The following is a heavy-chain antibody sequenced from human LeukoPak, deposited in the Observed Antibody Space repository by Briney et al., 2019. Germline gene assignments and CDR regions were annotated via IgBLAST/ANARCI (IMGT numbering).Heavy chain of an antibody. J-gene: IGHJ4*02. CDR3: ARDRPYTGGWRGFDY. CDR1: AGTFSRYA. V-gene: IGHV1-69*13. CDR2: IIPMFGIA. Sequence: SVKVSFKASAGTFSRYAISWVRQAPAQGLEWMGGIIPMFGIANYAQKFQGRVTITADESTSTAYMELSSLRSEDTAVYYCARDRPYTGGWRGFDYWGQGTLVTVSS. D-gene: IGHD6-19*01.